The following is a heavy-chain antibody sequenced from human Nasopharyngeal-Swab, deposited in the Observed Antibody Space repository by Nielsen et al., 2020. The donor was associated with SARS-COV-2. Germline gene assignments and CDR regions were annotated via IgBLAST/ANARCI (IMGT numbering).Heavy chain of an antibody. D-gene: IGHD5-24*01. CDR3: ARMMAGFDGYLQN. CDR2: MQLHNAKT. J-gene: IGHJ1*01. Sequence: GESLKISCTTSGFTSGDYVINWVRQAPGRGLEWVGRMQLHNAKTVYAQNFQGRVNMTWNTSISTVYMELSSLRSEDTAVYYCARMMAGFDGYLQNWGQGSQVTVSS. CDR1: GFTSGDYV. V-gene: IGHV1-8*01.